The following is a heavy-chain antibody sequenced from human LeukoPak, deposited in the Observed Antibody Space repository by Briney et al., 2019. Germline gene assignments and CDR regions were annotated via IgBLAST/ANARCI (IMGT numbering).Heavy chain of an antibody. CDR2: IKQDGSEK. D-gene: IGHD3-10*01. J-gene: IGHJ4*02. CDR1: GFTFSSYW. Sequence: PGGSLRLSCAASGFTFSSYWMSWVRQAPGKGLEWVANIKQDGSEKYYVDSVKGRFTISRDNAKNSLYLQMNSLRAEDTAVYYCAKDATPGTDYGSGSYSWVTFDYWGQGTLVTVSS. CDR3: AKDATPGTDYGSGSYSWVTFDY. V-gene: IGHV3-7*01.